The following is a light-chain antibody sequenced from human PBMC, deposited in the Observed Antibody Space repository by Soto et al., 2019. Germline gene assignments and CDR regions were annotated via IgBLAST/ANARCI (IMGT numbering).Light chain of an antibody. Sequence: QSALTQPASVSGSPGQSITISCTGTSSDVGGYNYVSWYQQHPGKAPKLMIYDVSNRPSGVSNRFSGSKSGNTASLTISGLQAQDEADYYCSSYTSSSTRDVFGAGTKLTVL. J-gene: IGLJ1*01. CDR2: DVS. V-gene: IGLV2-14*01. CDR3: SSYTSSSTRDV. CDR1: SSDVGGYNY.